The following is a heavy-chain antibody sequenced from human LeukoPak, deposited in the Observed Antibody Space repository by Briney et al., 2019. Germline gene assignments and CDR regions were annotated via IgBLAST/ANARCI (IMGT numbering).Heavy chain of an antibody. CDR2: IKQDGREK. Sequence: GGSLRLSCASSGFTFSSYWMSWVRQAPGKGREWVANIKQDGREKYYVDSVKGRFTISRGSAKNSLYLQMNSLRAEDTAVYYCAREVTGDSGYHRALTRFWYYYYYMDVWGKGTTVTVSS. D-gene: IGHD5-12*01. J-gene: IGHJ6*03. CDR3: AREVTGDSGYHRALTRFWYYYYYMDV. V-gene: IGHV3-7*01. CDR1: GFTFSSYW.